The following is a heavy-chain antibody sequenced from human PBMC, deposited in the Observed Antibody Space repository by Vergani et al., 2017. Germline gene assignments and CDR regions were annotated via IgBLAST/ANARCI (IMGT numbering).Heavy chain of an antibody. CDR1: GLTLSRCA. J-gene: IGHJ4*02. D-gene: IGHD1-1*01. CDR2: IDDSGGST. CDR3: AKEGGNWNPPRCPFDY. V-gene: IGHV3-23*01. Sequence: EVQLLESGGGLVQPGGSLRHSCADSGLTLSRCAMSWVRQAPGKGLEWVSTIDDSGGSTYYADSVKGRCTISRDNSKNTLYLQMNSLRAEDTALYCCAKEGGNWNPPRCPFDYWGQGTLVTVSS.